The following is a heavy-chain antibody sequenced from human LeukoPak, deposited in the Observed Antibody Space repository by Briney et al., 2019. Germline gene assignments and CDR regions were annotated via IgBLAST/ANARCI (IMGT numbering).Heavy chain of an antibody. CDR1: GFTFDDYA. CDR2: ISGDGGST. D-gene: IGHD3-22*01. J-gene: IGHJ4*02. Sequence: GGSLRLSCAASGFTFDDYAMHWVRQAPGKGVEWVSLISGDGGSTYYADSVKGRFTISRDNSKNSLYPQMNSLRTEDTALYYRAKEALPYYYDSSGYYFDYWGQGTLVTVSS. CDR3: AKEALPYYYDSSGYYFDY. V-gene: IGHV3-43*02.